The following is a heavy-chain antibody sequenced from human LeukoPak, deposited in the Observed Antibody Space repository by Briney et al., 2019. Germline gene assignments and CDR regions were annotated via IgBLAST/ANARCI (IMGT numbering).Heavy chain of an antibody. V-gene: IGHV1-46*01. CDR1: GYTFTSYY. Sequence: ASVKVSCKASGYTFTSYYMHWVRQAPGQGLEWMGIINPSGGGTSYAEKFQGRVTMTRDTSTSTVYMEMSSLRSEDTAMYYCGRAGTMAGISVDYWGQGTLVTVSS. CDR2: INPSGGGT. CDR3: GRAGTMAGISVDY. D-gene: IGHD4/OR15-4a*01. J-gene: IGHJ4*02.